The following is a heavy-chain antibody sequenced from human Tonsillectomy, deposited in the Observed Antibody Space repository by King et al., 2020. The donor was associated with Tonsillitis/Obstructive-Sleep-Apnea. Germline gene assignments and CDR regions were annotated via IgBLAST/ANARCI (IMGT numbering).Heavy chain of an antibody. CDR1: GGSISSYY. CDR3: ARYRLGDYCVIVV. Sequence: VQLQESGPGLVKPSETLSLTCTVSGGSISSYYWSWIRQPPGKGLEWIGYSHYSGSTNYNPPLKSRVTILVDTSKNQFSLRLRSVTAADTAVYYCARYRLGDYCVIVVWGQGTTVTVSS. CDR2: SHYSGST. D-gene: IGHD1-14*01. V-gene: IGHV4-59*08. J-gene: IGHJ6*02.